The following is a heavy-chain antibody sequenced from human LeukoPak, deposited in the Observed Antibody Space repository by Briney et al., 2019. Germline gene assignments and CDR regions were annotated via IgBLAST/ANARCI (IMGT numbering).Heavy chain of an antibody. J-gene: IGHJ4*02. CDR3: ARDRRLYYYGSGIKTT. Sequence: GGSLRLSCAASGFTFSSYSMNWVRQAPGKGLEWVSSISSSSSYIYYADSVKGRFTISRDNAKNSLYLQMNSLRAEDTAMYYCARDRRLYYYGSGIKTTWGQGTLVTVSS. CDR1: GFTFSSYS. CDR2: ISSSSSYI. V-gene: IGHV3-21*01. D-gene: IGHD3-10*01.